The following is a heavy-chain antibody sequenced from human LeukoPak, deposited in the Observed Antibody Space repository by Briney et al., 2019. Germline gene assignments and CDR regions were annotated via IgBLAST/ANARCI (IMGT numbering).Heavy chain of an antibody. D-gene: IGHD3-16*01. V-gene: IGHV4-34*01. J-gene: IGHJ5*02. CDR1: GGSFSGYY. CDR2: INHSGST. Sequence: SETLSLTCAVYGGSFSGYYWSWIRQPPGKGLGWIGEINHSGSTNYNPSLKSRVTISVGTSKNQFSLKLSSVTAADTAVYYCARVRGALNGGGWFDPWGQGTLVTVSS. CDR3: ARVRGALNGGGWFDP.